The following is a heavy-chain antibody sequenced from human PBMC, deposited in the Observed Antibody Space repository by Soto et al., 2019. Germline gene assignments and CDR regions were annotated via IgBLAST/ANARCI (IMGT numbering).Heavy chain of an antibody. J-gene: IGHJ4*02. Sequence: GGSLRLSCAASGFTFSDHYMDWVRQAPGKGLEWVGRTRNKANSYTTEYAASVKGRFTISRDDSKNSLYLQMNSLKTEDTAVYYCARGGGRPTPTYYFDYWGQGTLVTVSS. CDR3: ARGGGRPTPTYYFDY. CDR1: GFTFSDHY. D-gene: IGHD2-15*01. V-gene: IGHV3-72*01. CDR2: TRNKANSYTT.